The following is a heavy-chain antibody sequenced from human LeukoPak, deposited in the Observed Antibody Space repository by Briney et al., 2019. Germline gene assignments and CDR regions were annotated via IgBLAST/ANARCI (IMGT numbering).Heavy chain of an antibody. D-gene: IGHD4-17*01. V-gene: IGHV5-51*01. J-gene: IGHJ3*02. CDR3: ARPDYGDTHDAFDI. Sequence: HGESLKISCQGSGSSFTSYWIGWVRQLPGKGLEWMGIIYPGDSDTRYSPSFQGQVTISADESISTAYLQWSSLRASDTAMYYCARPDYGDTHDAFDIWGQGTMVTVSS. CDR2: IYPGDSDT. CDR1: GSSFTSYW.